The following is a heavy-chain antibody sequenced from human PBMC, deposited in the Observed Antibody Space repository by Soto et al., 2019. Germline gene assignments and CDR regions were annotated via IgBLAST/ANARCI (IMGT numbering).Heavy chain of an antibody. D-gene: IGHD6-6*01. J-gene: IGHJ5*02. CDR2: INAHSGGT. CDR3: AKDLTRQLAYWLDP. V-gene: IGHV1-2*02. Sequence: ASVKVSCKASGFSFTGYYIHWLRQAPGQGLEWMGWINAHSGGTEYAQKFQGRVTLTRDTSIATAYLTLTSLTSNDTALYYCAKDLTRQLAYWLDPWGQGTQVTVSS. CDR1: GFSFTGYY.